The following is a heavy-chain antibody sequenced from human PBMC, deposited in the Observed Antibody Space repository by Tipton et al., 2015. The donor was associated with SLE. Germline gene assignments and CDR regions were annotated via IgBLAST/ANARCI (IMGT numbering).Heavy chain of an antibody. CDR1: GASISNYY. J-gene: IGHJ4*02. CDR3: ARDEYRYDATGYHLLGHFDF. CDR2: VYYTGNT. D-gene: IGHD3-22*01. V-gene: IGHV4-59*12. Sequence: PGLVKPSETLSLTCIVSGASISNYYWSWVRQPPGKGLEWVGTVYYTGNTFYNPSLKSRVTILVDTSKNQFSLKLSSVTAADTAVYYCARDEYRYDATGYHLLGHFDFWGQGTLVTVSS.